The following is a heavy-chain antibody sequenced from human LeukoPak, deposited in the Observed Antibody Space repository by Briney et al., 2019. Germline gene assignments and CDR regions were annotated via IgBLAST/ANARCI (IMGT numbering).Heavy chain of an antibody. CDR3: ARARRCGLNDDYGACFDY. V-gene: IGHV3-23*01. CDR1: GFTFSSYA. CDR2: ISGSTEST. Sequence: GGSLRLSCAASGFTFSSYAMTWVRQAPGKGLEWVSSISGSTESTYYADSVKGRFTISRDNSKNTLYLQMNSLRADDTAVYYCARARRCGLNDDYGACFDYWGQGSLVTVSS. D-gene: IGHD4-17*01. J-gene: IGHJ4*02.